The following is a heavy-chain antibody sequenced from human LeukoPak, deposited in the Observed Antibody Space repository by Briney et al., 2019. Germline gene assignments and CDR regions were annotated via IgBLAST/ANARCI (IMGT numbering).Heavy chain of an antibody. CDR1: GFTFSSYA. CDR3: AKDWGMATITPYFDY. Sequence: GGSLRLSCAASGFTFSSYAMSWVRQAPGKWLEWVSAISGSGGSTYYADSVKGRFTISRDNSKNTLYLQMNSLRAEDTAVYYCAKDWGMATITPYFDYWGQGTLVTVSS. D-gene: IGHD5-24*01. CDR2: ISGSGGST. V-gene: IGHV3-23*01. J-gene: IGHJ4*02.